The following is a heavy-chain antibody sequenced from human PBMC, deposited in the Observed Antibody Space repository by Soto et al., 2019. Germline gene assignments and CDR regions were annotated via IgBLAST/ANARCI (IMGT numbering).Heavy chain of an antibody. D-gene: IGHD2-2*02. CDR3: ARRQTNTHNWYFDL. CDR2: IFPGDSDA. CDR1: GYRFSSYW. V-gene: IGHV5-51*01. J-gene: IGHJ2*01. Sequence: PGASLKISCKGSGYRFSSYWIGWVRQMPGKGLEWMGIIFPGDSDARYSPSFQGQVTISDDKSISTAYLQWSSLKASDTAMFYCARRQTNTHNWYFDLWGRGTLVTVSS.